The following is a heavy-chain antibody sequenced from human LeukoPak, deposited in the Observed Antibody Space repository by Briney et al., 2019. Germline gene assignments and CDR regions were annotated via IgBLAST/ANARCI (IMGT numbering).Heavy chain of an antibody. CDR3: AKDRGLYCSSTSCYLPGFDY. Sequence: GGSLKLSCATSGFTFTNYAMSWVRQAPGKGLEWVSAIRGTASSTYYADSVKGRFTISRDNSKNTLYLQMNSLRAEDTAVYYCAKDRGLYCSSTSCYLPGFDYWGQGTLVTVSS. J-gene: IGHJ4*02. V-gene: IGHV3-23*01. CDR1: GFTFTNYA. D-gene: IGHD2-2*01. CDR2: IRGTASST.